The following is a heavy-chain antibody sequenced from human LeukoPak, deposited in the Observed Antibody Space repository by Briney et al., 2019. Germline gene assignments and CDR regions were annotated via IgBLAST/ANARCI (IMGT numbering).Heavy chain of an antibody. CDR1: GGSISSGGYY. J-gene: IGHJ4*02. Sequence: PSQTLSLTCTVSGGSISSGGYYWSWIRQHPGTGLEWIGYIYYSGSTYYNPSLKSRVTISVDTSKNQFSLKLSSVTAADTAVYYCARWIVVVPAAPSFDYWGQGTLVTVSS. V-gene: IGHV4-31*03. CDR2: IYYSGST. D-gene: IGHD2-2*01. CDR3: ARWIVVVPAAPSFDY.